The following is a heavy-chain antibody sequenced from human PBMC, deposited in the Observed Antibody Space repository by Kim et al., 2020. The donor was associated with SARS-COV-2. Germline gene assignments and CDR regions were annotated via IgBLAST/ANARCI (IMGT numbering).Heavy chain of an antibody. V-gene: IGHV3-11*01. CDR3: ARGGYSGYDSVY. Sequence: YADPVKGRLTISRDNAKNSLYLQMNRLRADDTAVYYCARGGYSGYDSVYWGQGTLVTVSS. D-gene: IGHD5-12*01. J-gene: IGHJ4*02.